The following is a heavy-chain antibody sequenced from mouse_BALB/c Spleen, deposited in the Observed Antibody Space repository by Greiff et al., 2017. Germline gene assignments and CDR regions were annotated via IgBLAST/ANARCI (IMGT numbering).Heavy chain of an antibody. Sequence: VKLQESGPGLVAPSQSLSITCTVSGFSLTSYGVHWVRQPPGKGLEWLGVIWAGGSTNYNSALMSRLSISKDNSKSQVFLKMNSLQTDDTAMYYCARSDDGYPYYYAMDYWGQGTSVTVSS. CDR2: IWAGGST. CDR3: ARSDDGYPYYYAMDY. V-gene: IGHV2-9*02. J-gene: IGHJ4*01. D-gene: IGHD2-3*01. CDR1: GFSLTSYG.